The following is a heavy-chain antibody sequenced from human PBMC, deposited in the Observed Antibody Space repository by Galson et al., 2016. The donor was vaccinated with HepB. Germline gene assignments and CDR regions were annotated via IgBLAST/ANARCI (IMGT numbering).Heavy chain of an antibody. Sequence: SCAASGFTFGDYYMTWIRQAPGKGLEWVSYISTTGSNTYYADSVKGRFTLSRDNAKNSLYVQMNSLRAEDTAVYYCARVWGVVTAKTADAFDIWGQGTLVTVAS. CDR3: ARVWGVVTAKTADAFDI. CDR2: ISTTGSNT. CDR1: GFTFGDYY. J-gene: IGHJ4*02. V-gene: IGHV3-11*04. D-gene: IGHD2-21*02.